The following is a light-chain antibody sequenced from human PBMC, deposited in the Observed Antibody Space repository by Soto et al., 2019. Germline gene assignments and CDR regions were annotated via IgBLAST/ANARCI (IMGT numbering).Light chain of an antibody. V-gene: IGKV2-28*01. CDR3: MQALQTPLT. J-gene: IGKJ4*01. CDR2: LGS. CDR1: QSLLHSDGYNY. Sequence: DIVMTQSPLSLPVTPGEPASISCRSSQSLLHSDGYNYLDWLLPRTGQSPQLLIYLGSSRAPGDADRFSGSGPGTDFTLKISKVEAEDVGVYYCMQALQTPLTFGGRTQVHFK.